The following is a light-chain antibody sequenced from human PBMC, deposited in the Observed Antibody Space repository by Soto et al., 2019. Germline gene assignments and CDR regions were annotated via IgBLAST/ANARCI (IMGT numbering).Light chain of an antibody. CDR1: QDINSY. CDR2: DAS. V-gene: IGKV1-33*01. CDR3: QHCDYLPI. Sequence: DIQMTQSPSSLSAYVGDRVTITCQASQDINSYLIWYQQKPGKVPKVLIYDASNLETGVPSRFSGSGSGTDFAFTISSLQPEDIATYYCQHCDYLPIFGPGTTVDFK. J-gene: IGKJ3*01.